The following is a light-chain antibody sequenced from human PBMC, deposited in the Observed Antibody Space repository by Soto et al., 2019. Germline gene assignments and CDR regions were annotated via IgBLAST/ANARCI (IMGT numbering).Light chain of an antibody. CDR1: QRLSSSD. V-gene: IGKV3-20*01. CDR2: GVS. CDR3: QQYGSSPLIT. J-gene: IGKJ5*01. Sequence: IVLTQSPGNLSLSPGPRATLSCRASQRLSSSDIAWYQQKPGQAPKFLIYGVSSRATGFPDRFSGSGSGTDFTLTISRLEPEDFAVYHCQQYGSSPLITVGQGTRLEIK.